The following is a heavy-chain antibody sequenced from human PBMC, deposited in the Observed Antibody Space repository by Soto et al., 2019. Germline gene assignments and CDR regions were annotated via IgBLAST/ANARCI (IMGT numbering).Heavy chain of an antibody. J-gene: IGHJ4*02. Sequence: PSETLSLTCTVSGGSISSYYWSWIRQPPGKGLEWIGYIYYSGSTNYNPSLKSRVTISVDTSKNQFSLKLSSVTAADTAVYYCARETEGVPDYWGRGTLVTVSS. CDR2: IYYSGST. CDR3: ARETEGVPDY. CDR1: GGSISSYY. V-gene: IGHV4-59*01. D-gene: IGHD3-10*01.